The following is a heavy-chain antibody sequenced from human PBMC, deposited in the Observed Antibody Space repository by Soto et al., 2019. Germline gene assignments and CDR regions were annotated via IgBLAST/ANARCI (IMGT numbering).Heavy chain of an antibody. CDR2: INSDGSST. J-gene: IGHJ6*02. D-gene: IGHD3-3*01. Sequence: QPGGSLRLSCAASGFTFSSYWMHWVRQAPGKGLVWVSRINSDGSSTSYADSVKGRFTISRDNAKNTLYLQMNSLRAEDTAVYYCASPVYDFWSGYPQYYYYYYGMEVWGQGTTVTVSS. CDR1: GFTFSSYW. CDR3: ASPVYDFWSGYPQYYYYYYGMEV. V-gene: IGHV3-74*01.